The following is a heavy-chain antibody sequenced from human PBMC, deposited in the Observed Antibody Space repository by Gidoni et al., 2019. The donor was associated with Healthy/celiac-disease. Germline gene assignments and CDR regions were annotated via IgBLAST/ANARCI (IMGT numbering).Heavy chain of an antibody. Sequence: QVQLVQSGAEVKKPGSSVKVSCKAAGGTFSSYAISWVRQAPGQGLEWMGRIIPILGIANYAQKFQGRVTITADKSTSTAYMELSSLRSEDTAVYYCATHYYYGSGSSNYYYYGMDVWGQGTTVTVSS. CDR2: IIPILGIA. CDR1: GGTFSSYA. CDR3: ATHYYYGSGSSNYYYYGMDV. J-gene: IGHJ6*02. D-gene: IGHD3-10*01. V-gene: IGHV1-69*04.